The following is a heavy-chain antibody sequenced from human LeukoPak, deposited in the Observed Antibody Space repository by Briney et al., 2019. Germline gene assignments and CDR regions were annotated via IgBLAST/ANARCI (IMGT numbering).Heavy chain of an antibody. J-gene: IGHJ5*02. V-gene: IGHV4-34*01. CDR3: ATGYCSGGSCYWFDP. D-gene: IGHD2-15*01. CDR2: INHSGST. CDR1: GGSFSGYY. Sequence: SETLSLTCAVYGGSFSGYYWSWIRQPPGKGLEWIGEINHSGSTNYNPSLKSRVTISVDTSKNQFSLKLSSVTAADTAVYYCATGYCSGGSCYWFDPWGQGTPVTVSS.